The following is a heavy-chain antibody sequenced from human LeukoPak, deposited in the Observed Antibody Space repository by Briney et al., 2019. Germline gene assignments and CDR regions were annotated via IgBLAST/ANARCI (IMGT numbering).Heavy chain of an antibody. D-gene: IGHD5-12*01. Sequence: PGRSLRLSCAASGFTFSSYGMHWVRQAPGKGLEWVAVISYDGSNKYYADSVKGRFTISRDNSKNTLYLQMNSLRAEDTAVYYCANGYGGYRPDFDYWGQGTLVTVSS. V-gene: IGHV3-30*18. CDR3: ANGYGGYRPDFDY. CDR1: GFTFSSYG. J-gene: IGHJ4*02. CDR2: ISYDGSNK.